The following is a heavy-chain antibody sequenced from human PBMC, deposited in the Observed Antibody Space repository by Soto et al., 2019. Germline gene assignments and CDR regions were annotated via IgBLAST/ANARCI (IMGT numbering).Heavy chain of an antibody. CDR2: IIPIFGTT. J-gene: IGHJ4*02. CDR1: GGTFSSFP. V-gene: IGHV1-69*01. CDR3: AMFEYSSGSDY. D-gene: IGHD6-19*01. Sequence: QARLVQSGAEVKKPGSSVRVSCKASGGTFSSFPIAWVRQAPGQGLEWVGGIIPIFGTTEYAQNFRDRVTIYADESTSTAYMELSFLSFEDTAVYYCAMFEYSSGSDYWGQGTLVTVFS.